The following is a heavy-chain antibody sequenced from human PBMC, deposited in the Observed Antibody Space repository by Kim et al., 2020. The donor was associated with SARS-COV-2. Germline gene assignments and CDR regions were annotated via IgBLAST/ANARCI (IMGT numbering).Heavy chain of an antibody. V-gene: IGHV3-64*01. CDR3: VRGGYYYGSGSFYYYFDL. Sequence: GGSLRLSCAASGYIFRNYAVHWVRQAPGKGLEYVSAISSNGLSTFYANSVKGRFTISIDNSKDMLYLQMDNLRAEDMAVYYCVRGGYYYGSGSFYYYFDLWGQGTLVTVSS. CDR1: GYIFRNYA. D-gene: IGHD3-10*01. CDR2: ISSNGLST. J-gene: IGHJ4*02.